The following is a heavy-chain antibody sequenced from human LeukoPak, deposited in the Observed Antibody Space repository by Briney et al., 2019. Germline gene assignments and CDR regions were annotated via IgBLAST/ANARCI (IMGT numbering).Heavy chain of an antibody. CDR1: GFTFRSYD. CDR3: ARDGVAAYGMDV. D-gene: IGHD6-19*01. CDR2: IWYDGSNE. Sequence: GGSLRLSCAASGFTFRSYDMHWVRQAPGKGLEWVGFIWYDGSNEYYADSVKGRFTISRDNSKATLYLQMNSLRAEDTAVYYCARDGVAAYGMDVWGQGTTVTVSS. V-gene: IGHV3-30*02. J-gene: IGHJ6*02.